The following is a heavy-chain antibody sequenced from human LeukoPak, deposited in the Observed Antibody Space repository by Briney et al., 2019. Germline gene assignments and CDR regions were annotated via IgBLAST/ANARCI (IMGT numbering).Heavy chain of an antibody. Sequence: PGGALRLSCAASRFTFSSYSMNWVRQAPGKGPEWVSSISSSSSYIYYADSVKGRFTISRDNAKNSLYLQMNSLRAEDTAVYYFARDYDFWSGYSYNWFDPWGQGTLVTVSS. CDR3: ARDYDFWSGYSYNWFDP. V-gene: IGHV3-21*01. CDR1: RFTFSSYS. J-gene: IGHJ5*02. CDR2: ISSSSSYI. D-gene: IGHD3-3*01.